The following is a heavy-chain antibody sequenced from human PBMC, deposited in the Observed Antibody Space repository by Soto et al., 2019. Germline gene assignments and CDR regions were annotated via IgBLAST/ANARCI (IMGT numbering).Heavy chain of an antibody. J-gene: IGHJ6*03. V-gene: IGHV1-2*04. Sequence: QVQLVQSGAEVKKPGASVKVSCKASGYTFTGYYMNWMRQAPGQGLEWMGWINPNSGETDYAQNFQGWVTMTRDMSISTAYMELSRLKSNDAAVYYCARGGGLNYYYSIDVWGKGTTVTVSS. CDR3: ARGGGLNYYYSIDV. CDR1: GYTFTGYY. CDR2: INPNSGET.